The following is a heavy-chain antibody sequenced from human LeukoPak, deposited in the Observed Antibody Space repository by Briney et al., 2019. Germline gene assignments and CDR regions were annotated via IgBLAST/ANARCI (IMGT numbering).Heavy chain of an antibody. CDR2: ISSSGSTI. Sequence: GGSLRLSCAASGFTFSSYEMNWVRQAPGKGLEWASYISSSGSTIYYADSVKGRFTISRDNAKNSLYLQMNSLRAEDTAVYYCAPGGGAITMVDYWGQGTLVTVSS. J-gene: IGHJ4*02. CDR1: GFTFSSYE. CDR3: APGGGAITMVDY. V-gene: IGHV3-48*03. D-gene: IGHD3-10*01.